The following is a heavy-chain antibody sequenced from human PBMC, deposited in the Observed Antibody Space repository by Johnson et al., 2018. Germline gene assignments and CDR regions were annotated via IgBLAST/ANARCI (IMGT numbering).Heavy chain of an antibody. CDR3: PRGLSQMGMDV. V-gene: IGHV1-69*05. Sequence: QVQLVQSGAEVRKPGTSVKVSCRASGGTFSKYSINWVRQVPGQGLEWLGGIIAVFGTPKYSQKFQGRVTFTTDESTSTASLDLCSLRYEEPAMYYCPRGLSQMGMDVWGQGTTVPVSS. CDR2: IIAVFGTP. CDR1: GGTFSKYS. J-gene: IGHJ6*02. D-gene: IGHD3-10*01.